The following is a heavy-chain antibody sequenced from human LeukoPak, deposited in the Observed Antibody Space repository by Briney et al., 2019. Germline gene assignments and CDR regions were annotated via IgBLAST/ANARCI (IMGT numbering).Heavy chain of an antibody. CDR3: ARGEPYYYDSSGSNL. CDR1: GYTFTGYY. CDR2: INPNSGGT. V-gene: IGHV1-2*04. D-gene: IGHD3-22*01. J-gene: IGHJ2*01. Sequence: GASVKVSCKASGYTFTGYYMHWVRQAPGQGLEWMGWINPNSGGTNYAQKFQGWVTMTRDTSISTAYMELSRLRSDDTAVYYCARGEPYYYDSSGSNLWGRGTLVTVSS.